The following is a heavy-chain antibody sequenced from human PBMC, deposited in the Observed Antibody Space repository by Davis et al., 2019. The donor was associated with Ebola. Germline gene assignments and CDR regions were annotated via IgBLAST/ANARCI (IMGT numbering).Heavy chain of an antibody. CDR3: ARVGRVGIILFDY. CDR2: IYYSGST. CDR1: GGSISSGGYY. Sequence: PSETLSLTCTVSGGSISSGGYYWSWIRQHPGKGLEWIGYIYYSGSTNYNPSLKSRVTISVDTSKNQFSLKLSSVTAADTAVYYCARVGRVGIILFDYWGQGTLVTVSS. J-gene: IGHJ4*02. D-gene: IGHD2-21*01. V-gene: IGHV4-61*08.